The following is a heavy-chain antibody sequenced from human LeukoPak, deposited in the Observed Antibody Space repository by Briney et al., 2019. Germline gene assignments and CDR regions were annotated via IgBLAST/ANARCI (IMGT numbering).Heavy chain of an antibody. CDR1: GYTFTSYD. V-gene: IGHV1-8*01. Sequence: GASVKVSCTASGYTFTSYDINWVRQATGQGLEWMGWMNPNSGNTGYAQKFQGRVTMTRNTSISTAYMELSNLRSEDTAVYYCARMGDFWIYYYYYGMDVWGQGTTVTVSS. D-gene: IGHD3-3*01. CDR2: MNPNSGNT. CDR3: ARMGDFWIYYYYYGMDV. J-gene: IGHJ6*02.